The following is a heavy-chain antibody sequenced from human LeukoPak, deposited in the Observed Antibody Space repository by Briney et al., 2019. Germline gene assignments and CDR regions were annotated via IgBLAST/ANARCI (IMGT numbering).Heavy chain of an antibody. Sequence: SVKVSCKASGGTFSSYAISWVRQAPGQGLEWMGGIIPIFGTANYAQKFQGRVTITADESTSTAYMELSSLRSEDTAVYYCARHETEYSYGLRLKDNCFDPWGQGTLVTVSS. CDR1: GGTFSSYA. J-gene: IGHJ5*02. V-gene: IGHV1-69*13. CDR3: ARHETEYSYGLRLKDNCFDP. D-gene: IGHD5-18*01. CDR2: IIPIFGTA.